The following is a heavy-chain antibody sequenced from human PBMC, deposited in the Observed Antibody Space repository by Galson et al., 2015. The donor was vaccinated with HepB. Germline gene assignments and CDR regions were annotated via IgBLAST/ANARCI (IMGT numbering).Heavy chain of an antibody. D-gene: IGHD6-19*01. J-gene: IGHJ4*02. CDR3: ARDSYSSGWYDEDY. Sequence: LRLSCAASGFTFSNAWMSWVRQAPGKGLEWVAVISYDGSNKYYADSVKGRFTISRDNSKNTLYLQMNSLRAEDTAVYYCARDSYSSGWYDEDYWGQGTLVTVSS. V-gene: IGHV3-30-3*01. CDR2: ISYDGSNK. CDR1: GFTFSNAW.